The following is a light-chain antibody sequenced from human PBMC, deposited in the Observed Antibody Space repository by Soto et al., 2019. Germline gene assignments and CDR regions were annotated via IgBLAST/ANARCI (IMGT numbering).Light chain of an antibody. CDR3: QQYNSVYT. V-gene: IGKV1-5*01. CDR1: QSILSL. J-gene: IGKJ5*01. Sequence: DIQMTQSPSTLSASVGDRVTITCRASQSILSLLAWYQQKPGKGPKVLIYDASSLGSGVPSRFSGSGSGTEFTLTISSLQPDDFATYYCQQYNSVYTFGQGTRLEI. CDR2: DAS.